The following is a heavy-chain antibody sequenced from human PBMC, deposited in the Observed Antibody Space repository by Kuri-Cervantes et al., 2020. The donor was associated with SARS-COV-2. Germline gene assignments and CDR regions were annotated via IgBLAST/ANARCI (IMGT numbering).Heavy chain of an antibody. J-gene: IGHJ6*02. CDR1: GFTFSSYG. CDR3: AKGAVAGTYYYYGMDV. Sequence: GESLKISCAASGFTFSSYGIQWVRQAPGKGLEWVAGMWYDGSNKYYVDSVKGRFSISRDKSKNTLYLQMNSLRAEDTAVYYCAKGAVAGTYYYYGMDVWGQGTTVTVSS. CDR2: MWYDGSNK. D-gene: IGHD6-19*01. V-gene: IGHV3-30*02.